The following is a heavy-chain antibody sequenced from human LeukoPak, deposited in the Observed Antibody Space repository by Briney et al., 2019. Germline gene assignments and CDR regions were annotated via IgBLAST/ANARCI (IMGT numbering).Heavy chain of an antibody. J-gene: IGHJ4*02. Sequence: SETLSLTCAVSGGSVSSGTYYWSWIWQPPGKGLEWIGYIYYSGSTNYNPSLKSRVTMSVDTSKNQFSLKLSSVTAADTAVYYCARSGSFFPLYYFDYWGQGTLVTVSS. D-gene: IGHD1-26*01. V-gene: IGHV4-61*01. CDR3: ARSGSFFPLYYFDY. CDR2: IYYSGST. CDR1: GGSVSSGTYY.